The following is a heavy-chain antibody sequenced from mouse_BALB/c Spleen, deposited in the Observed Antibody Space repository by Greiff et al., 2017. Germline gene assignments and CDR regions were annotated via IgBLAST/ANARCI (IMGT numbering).Heavy chain of an antibody. CDR2: INPSTGYT. Sequence: QVQLKQSGAELAKPGASVKMSCKASGYTFTSYWMHWVKQRPGQGLEWIGYINPSTGYTEYNQKFKDKATLTADKSSSTAYMQLSSLTSEDSAVYYCARSLDGYYRLYAMDYWGQGTSVTVSS. V-gene: IGHV1-7*01. CDR3: ARSLDGYYRLYAMDY. J-gene: IGHJ4*01. D-gene: IGHD2-3*01. CDR1: GYTFTSYW.